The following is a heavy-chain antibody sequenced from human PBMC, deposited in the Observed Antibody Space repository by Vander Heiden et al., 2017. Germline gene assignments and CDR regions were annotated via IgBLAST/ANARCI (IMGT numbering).Heavy chain of an antibody. CDR3: ARAVGANCGGDCYSLDY. CDR2: IWYDGSNK. CDR1: GFTFSSYG. J-gene: IGHJ4*02. Sequence: QVQLVEPGGGVVQPGRSLRLSCAASGFTFSSYGMHWVRQAPGKGLGWVAVIWYDGSNKYYADSVKGRFTISRDNSKNTLYLQMNSLRAEDTAVYYCARAVGANCGGDCYSLDYWGQGTLGTVSS. D-gene: IGHD2-21*02. V-gene: IGHV3-33*01.